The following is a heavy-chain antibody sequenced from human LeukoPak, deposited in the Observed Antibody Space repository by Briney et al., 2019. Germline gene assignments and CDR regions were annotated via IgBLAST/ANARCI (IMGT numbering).Heavy chain of an antibody. Sequence: GGSLRLSCAASGFTFSSFEMNWVRQTPGKGLEWVSYISSSGSSIYYADSVKGRLTISRDNAKNSLYLQMNSLRAAHTAVYYCARGRVTGDYVRDFDYWGQGTLVTVSS. CDR3: ARGRVTGDYVRDFDY. CDR1: GFTFSSFE. D-gene: IGHD4-17*01. V-gene: IGHV3-48*03. J-gene: IGHJ4*02. CDR2: ISSSGSSI.